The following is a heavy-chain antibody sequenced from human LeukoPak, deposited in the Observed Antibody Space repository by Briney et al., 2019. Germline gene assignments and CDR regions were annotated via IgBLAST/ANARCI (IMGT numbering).Heavy chain of an antibody. CDR1: GXSFSGYY. Sequence: SETLPLTCAVYGXSFSGYYWSWIRQPPGKGLEWIGEINHSGSTNYNPSLKSRVTISVDTSKNQFSLKLSSVTTADTAVYYCARAGYSSSWDPWDYWGQGTLVTVSS. CDR2: INHSGST. CDR3: ARAGYSSSWDPWDY. D-gene: IGHD6-13*01. J-gene: IGHJ4*02. V-gene: IGHV4-34*01.